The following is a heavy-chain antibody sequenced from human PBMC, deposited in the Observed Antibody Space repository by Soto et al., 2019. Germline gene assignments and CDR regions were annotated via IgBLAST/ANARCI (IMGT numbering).Heavy chain of an antibody. D-gene: IGHD5-18*01. CDR2: ISSNGGST. Sequence: GGSLRLSCAASGFTFSSYAMHWVRQAPGKGLEYVSAISSNGGSTYYADSVKGRFTISRDNSKNTLYLQMGSLRAEDMAVYYCARGGLYTAMVGSGFDYWGQGTLVTVSS. CDR3: ARGGLYTAMVGSGFDY. CDR1: GFTFSSYA. J-gene: IGHJ4*02. V-gene: IGHV3-64*02.